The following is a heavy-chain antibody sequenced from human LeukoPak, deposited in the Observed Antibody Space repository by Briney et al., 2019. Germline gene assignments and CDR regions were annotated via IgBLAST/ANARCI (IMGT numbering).Heavy chain of an antibody. CDR1: GYTFTSYY. J-gene: IGHJ5*02. CDR2: INPSGGST. V-gene: IGHV1-46*01. Sequence: ASVKVSCKASGYTFTSYYMHWVRQAPGQGLEWMGIINPSGGSTSYAQKFQGRVTMTRDMSTSTAYMELRSLRSDDTAVYYCARGARKENYYYDSSGYYYVGWFDPWGQGTLVTVSS. D-gene: IGHD3-22*01. CDR3: ARGARKENYYYDSSGYYYVGWFDP.